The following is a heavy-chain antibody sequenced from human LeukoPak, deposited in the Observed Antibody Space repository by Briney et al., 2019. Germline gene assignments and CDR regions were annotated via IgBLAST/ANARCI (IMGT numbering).Heavy chain of an antibody. Sequence: SETLSLTCTVSGGSISSSSYYWGWIRQPPGKGLEWIGSIYYSGSTYYNPSLKSRVTISVDTSKNQFSLKLSSVTAADTAVYYCARSSWFGESIFDYWGQGTLVTVSS. CDR1: GGSISSSSYY. V-gene: IGHV4-39*01. CDR3: ARSSWFGESIFDY. D-gene: IGHD3-10*01. CDR2: IYYSGST. J-gene: IGHJ4*02.